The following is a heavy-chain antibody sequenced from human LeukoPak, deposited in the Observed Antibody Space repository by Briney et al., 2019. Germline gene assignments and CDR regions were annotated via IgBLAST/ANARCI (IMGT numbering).Heavy chain of an antibody. CDR1: GYTFTSYG. D-gene: IGHD2-21*02. Sequence: ASVSVSCMASGYTFTSYGISWVRQAPGQGLEWMGWISAYNGNTNYAQKLQGRVTMTTDTSTRTAYMELRSLRSDDTAVYYCASTTYCGGDCSPIQNWFDPWGQGTLVTVSS. V-gene: IGHV1-18*01. CDR2: ISAYNGNT. CDR3: ASTTYCGGDCSPIQNWFDP. J-gene: IGHJ5*02.